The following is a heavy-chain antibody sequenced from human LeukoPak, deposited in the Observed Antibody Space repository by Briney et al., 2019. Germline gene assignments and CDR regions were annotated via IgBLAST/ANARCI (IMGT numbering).Heavy chain of an antibody. CDR1: GGSISSGGYY. CDR2: IYYSGST. CDR3: ARLSGRGYYMDV. Sequence: SETLSLTCTVSGGSISSGGYYWSWIRQHPGKGLEWIGYIYYSGSTYYNPSLKSRVTISVDTSKNQFSLKLSSVTAADTAVYYCARLSGRGYYMDVWGKGTTVTVSS. V-gene: IGHV4-31*03. J-gene: IGHJ6*03. D-gene: IGHD1-26*01.